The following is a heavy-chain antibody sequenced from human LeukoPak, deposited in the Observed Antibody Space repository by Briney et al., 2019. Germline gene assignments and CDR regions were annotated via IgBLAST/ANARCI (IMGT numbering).Heavy chain of an antibody. V-gene: IGHV3-7*01. Sequence: QSGGSLRLSCVASGFTFSSYWMSWVRQAPGKGLEWVANIKQDGSEKYYGDSVRGRFTISRDNAKNSLYLQMNSLRAEDTAVYYCARVIGSYGDSAYWGQGTLVTVSS. J-gene: IGHJ4*02. CDR3: ARVIGSYGDSAY. D-gene: IGHD3-16*01. CDR2: IKQDGSEK. CDR1: GFTFSSYW.